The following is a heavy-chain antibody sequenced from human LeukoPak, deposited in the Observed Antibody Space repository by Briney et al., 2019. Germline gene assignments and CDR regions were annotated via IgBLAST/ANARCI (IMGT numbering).Heavy chain of an antibody. CDR1: GGSISSYY. J-gene: IGHJ4*02. D-gene: IGHD2-15*01. Sequence: SETLSLTCTVSGGSISSYYWSWIRQPPGKGLEWVGYIYYSGSTNYNPSLKSRVTISVDTSKNQFSLKLSSVTAADTAVYYCARGIGGSCDYWGQGTLVSVSS. CDR3: ARGIGGSCDY. V-gene: IGHV4-59*01. CDR2: IYYSGST.